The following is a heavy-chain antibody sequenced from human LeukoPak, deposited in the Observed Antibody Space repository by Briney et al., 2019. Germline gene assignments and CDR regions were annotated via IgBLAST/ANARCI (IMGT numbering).Heavy chain of an antibody. D-gene: IGHD2-2*02. V-gene: IGHV1-69*05. CDR1: GGTFSSYA. Sequence: SVKVSCRASGGTFSSYAISWVRQAPGQGLEWMGRIIPIFGTANYAQKFQGRVTITTDESTSTAYMELSSLRSEDTAVYYCARRDGYCSSTSCYMSSESFDYWGQGTLVTVSS. J-gene: IGHJ4*02. CDR3: ARRDGYCSSTSCYMSSESFDY. CDR2: IIPIFGTA.